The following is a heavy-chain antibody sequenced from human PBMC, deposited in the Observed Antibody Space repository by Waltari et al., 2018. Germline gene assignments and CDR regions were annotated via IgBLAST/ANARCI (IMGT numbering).Heavy chain of an antibody. CDR3: TADLSEFGHGEIDF. V-gene: IGHV3-15*01. J-gene: IGHJ4*02. Sequence: EVQLVESGGGLVEPGGSLRLSCTASGFSFTHAWMTWVRQAPGKGLEGVGLIKSRGRGDTVDYAAPVKGRFTISRDDSKDTVYLQMSSLRVEDTALYYCTADLSEFGHGEIDFWGQGSQVTVSS. CDR1: GFSFTHAW. CDR2: IKSRGRGDTV. D-gene: IGHD3-3*01.